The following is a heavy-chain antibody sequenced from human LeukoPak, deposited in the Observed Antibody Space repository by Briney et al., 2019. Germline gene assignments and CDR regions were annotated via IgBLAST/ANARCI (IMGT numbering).Heavy chain of an antibody. Sequence: GGSLRLSCAASGFTLSSYDMHWVRQAPGKGLEWVAVISYDGSNKYYAGSVKGRFTISRDNSKNTLFLQMNSLRAEDTAVYYCAKSTSSSWYTPKDWGQGTLVTVSS. V-gene: IGHV3-30*18. CDR2: ISYDGSNK. CDR1: GFTLSSYD. J-gene: IGHJ4*02. CDR3: AKSTSSSWYTPKD. D-gene: IGHD6-13*01.